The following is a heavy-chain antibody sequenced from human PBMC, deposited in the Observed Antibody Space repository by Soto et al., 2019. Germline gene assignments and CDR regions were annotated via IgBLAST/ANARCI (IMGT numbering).Heavy chain of an antibody. D-gene: IGHD3-10*01. V-gene: IGHV3-23*01. CDR3: AKLKGWFGEIDY. Sequence: EVQLLESGGGLVQPGGSLRLSCAASGFTFSSYAMSWVRQAPGKGLEWVSAISGSGGSTYYADSVKGRFTISRDNSKNTLYLQMNSLSAEDTAVYYCAKLKGWFGEIDYWGQGTLVTVSS. CDR2: ISGSGGST. J-gene: IGHJ4*02. CDR1: GFTFSSYA.